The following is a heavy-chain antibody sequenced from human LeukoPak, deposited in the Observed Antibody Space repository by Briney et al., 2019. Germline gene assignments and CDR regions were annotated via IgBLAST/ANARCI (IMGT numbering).Heavy chain of an antibody. CDR2: ISAYNGNI. CDR3: ARHCSSNSCYLFDY. Sequence: GASVKVSCKASGYTFISYAISWVRQAPGQGLEWMGWISAYNGNINYAQKFQGRVTMTTDTSTSTAYMELRSLRSDDTAVYYCARHCSSNSCYLFDYWGQGTLVTVSS. CDR1: GYTFISYA. V-gene: IGHV1-18*01. D-gene: IGHD2-2*01. J-gene: IGHJ4*02.